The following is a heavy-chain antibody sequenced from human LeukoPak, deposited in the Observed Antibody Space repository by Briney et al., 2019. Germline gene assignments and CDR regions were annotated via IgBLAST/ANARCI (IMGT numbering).Heavy chain of an antibody. D-gene: IGHD3-22*01. Sequence: ASVKVSCKASGYTFTGYYMHWVRQAPGQGLEWMGLINPNSGGTNYAQKFQGRVTITADESTSTAYMELSSLRSEDTAVYYCARTLPYDSSGYHYWYFDLWGRGTLVTVSS. CDR3: ARTLPYDSSGYHYWYFDL. V-gene: IGHV1-2*06. J-gene: IGHJ2*01. CDR2: INPNSGGT. CDR1: GYTFTGYY.